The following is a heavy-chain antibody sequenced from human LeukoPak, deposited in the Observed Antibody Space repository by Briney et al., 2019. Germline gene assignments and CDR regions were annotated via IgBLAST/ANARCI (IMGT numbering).Heavy chain of an antibody. Sequence: GSLRLSCAASGFTFSNAWMSWVRQAPGKGLDGVGYLYYSGSTNYNPSLKSRVTISVDTSKNQFSLKLSSVTAADTAVYYCSRGGASASGYYRGVGYWGQGTLVTVSS. CDR2: LYYSGST. V-gene: IGHV4-59*01. J-gene: IGHJ4*02. D-gene: IGHD3-22*01. CDR1: GFTFSNAW. CDR3: SRGGASASGYYRGVGY.